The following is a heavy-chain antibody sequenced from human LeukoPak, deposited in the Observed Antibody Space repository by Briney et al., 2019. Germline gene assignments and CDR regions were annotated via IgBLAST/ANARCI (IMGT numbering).Heavy chain of an antibody. Sequence: ASVKVCCKASGYTFTGYYLHWVRQPPGQGLEWMGWINPNSGGTYYAQKFQGRVTMTRDTSNSTAYMYLNNLRSDDTAVYYCARVVTAAAGHWGQGTLVTVSS. V-gene: IGHV1-2*02. D-gene: IGHD6-13*01. CDR2: INPNSGGT. CDR1: GYTFTGYY. CDR3: ARVVTAAAGH. J-gene: IGHJ4*02.